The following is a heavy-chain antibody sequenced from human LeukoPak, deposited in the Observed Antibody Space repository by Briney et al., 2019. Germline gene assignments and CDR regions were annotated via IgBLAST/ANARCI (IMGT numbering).Heavy chain of an antibody. D-gene: IGHD3-10*01. CDR2: INHSGST. V-gene: IGHV4-34*01. Sequence: GSLRLSCAASGFTFSSYSMNWVRQPPGKGLEWIGEINHSGSTNYNPSLKSRVTISVDTSKNQFSLKLSSVTAADTAVYYCARGRITMVRGVMSTQFQGDYWGQGTLVTVSS. CDR3: ARGRITMVRGVMSTQFQGDY. CDR1: GFTFSSYS. J-gene: IGHJ4*02.